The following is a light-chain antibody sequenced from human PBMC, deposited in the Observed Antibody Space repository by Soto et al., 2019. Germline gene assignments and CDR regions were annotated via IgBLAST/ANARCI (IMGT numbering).Light chain of an antibody. Sequence: EIMMTQSPATLSVSPGERATLSCRASQTVSRNLAGYQQKPGQDPRLLIHGAYTRATGVSARFSGSGSGTEFTLAISCLQSEDFAVYCCQQYHNSAQQYTFGQGSKLQIK. V-gene: IGKV3-15*01. CDR2: GAY. CDR1: QTVSRN. J-gene: IGKJ2*01. CDR3: QQYHNSAQQYT.